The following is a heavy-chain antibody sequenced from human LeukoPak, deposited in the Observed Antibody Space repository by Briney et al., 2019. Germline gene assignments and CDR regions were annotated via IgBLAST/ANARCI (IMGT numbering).Heavy chain of an antibody. CDR3: AKAPVATCRGAYCYPFDY. V-gene: IGHV3-23*01. CDR1: GFTLSSYA. J-gene: IGHJ4*02. CDR2: ISDSGNT. Sequence: GGSLRLSCAASGFTLSSYAMSWVRQAPGKGLEWVSVISDSGNTYHADSVKGRFTISRDSSKNTLLLQMNRLRPEDAAVYYCAKAPVATCRGAYCYPFDYWGQGTLVTVSS. D-gene: IGHD2-21*01.